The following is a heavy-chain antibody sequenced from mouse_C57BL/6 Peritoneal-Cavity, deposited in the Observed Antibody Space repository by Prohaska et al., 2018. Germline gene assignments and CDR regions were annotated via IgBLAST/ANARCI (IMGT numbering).Heavy chain of an antibody. V-gene: IGHV11-2*01. D-gene: IGHD2-12*01. CDR1: GFTFSGFW. CDR3: MRYHDGYWYFDV. J-gene: IGHJ1*03. Sequence: EVQLLETGGGLVQPGGSRGLSCEGSGFTFSGFWMSWVRQTPGKTLEWIGDINSDGSAINYALSIKDRFTIFRDNDKSTLYLQMSNVRSEDTATYFCMRYHDGYWYFDVWGTGTTVTVSS. CDR2: INSDGSAI.